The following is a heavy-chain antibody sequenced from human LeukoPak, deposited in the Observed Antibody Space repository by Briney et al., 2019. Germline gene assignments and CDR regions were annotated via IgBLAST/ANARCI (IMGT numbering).Heavy chain of an antibody. CDR1: GFTFSSYA. V-gene: IGHV3-30-3*01. D-gene: IGHD4-17*01. CDR2: ISYDGSNK. J-gene: IGHJ4*02. CDR3: AKDRSYGWFDY. Sequence: PGGSLRLSCAASGFTFSSYAMHLVRQAPGKGLEWVAVISYDGSNKYYADSVKGRFTISRDNSKNTLYLQMNSLRAEDTAVYYCAKDRSYGWFDYWGQGTLVTVSS.